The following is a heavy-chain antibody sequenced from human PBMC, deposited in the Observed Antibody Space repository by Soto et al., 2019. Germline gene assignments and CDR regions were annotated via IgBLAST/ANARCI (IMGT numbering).Heavy chain of an antibody. V-gene: IGHV5-51*01. CDR3: ARHDASTYSNSNYYYYGMDV. CDR2: IYPGDSDT. J-gene: IGHJ6*02. CDR1: GYSFTSYW. Sequence: PGESLKISCKGSGYSFTSYWIGWVRQMPGKGLEWMGIIYPGDSDTRYSPSFQGQVTISADKSISTAYLRWSSLKASDTAMYYCARHDASTYSNSNYYYYGMDVWGQGTTVTVSS. D-gene: IGHD4-4*01.